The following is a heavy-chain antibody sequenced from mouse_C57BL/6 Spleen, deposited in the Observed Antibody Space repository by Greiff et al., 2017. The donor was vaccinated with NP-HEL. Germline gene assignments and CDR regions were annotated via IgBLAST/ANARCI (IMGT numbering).Heavy chain of an antibody. CDR1: GFTFSSYA. Sequence: EVQLVESGGGLVKPGGSLKLSCAASGFTFSSYAMSWVRQTPEKRLEWVATISDGGSYTYYPDNVKGRFTISRDNAKNNLYLQMSNLKSEDTAMYYWARDRRGGVFAYWGQGTLVTVSA. CDR3: ARDRRGGVFAY. CDR2: ISDGGSYT. V-gene: IGHV5-4*01. J-gene: IGHJ3*01.